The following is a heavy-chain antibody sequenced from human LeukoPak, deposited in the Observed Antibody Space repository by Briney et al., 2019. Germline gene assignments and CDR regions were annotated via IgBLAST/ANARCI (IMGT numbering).Heavy chain of an antibody. Sequence: GASVKVSCKASGYTFTGYYMHWVRQAPGQGLEWMGRINPNSGGTNYAQKFQGRVTMTRDTSISTAYMELSRLRSDDTAVYYCARDARRELSGSYAFFGYWGQGALVTVSS. V-gene: IGHV1-2*06. CDR3: ARDARRELSGSYAFFGY. CDR2: INPNSGGT. D-gene: IGHD1-26*01. CDR1: GYTFTGYY. J-gene: IGHJ4*02.